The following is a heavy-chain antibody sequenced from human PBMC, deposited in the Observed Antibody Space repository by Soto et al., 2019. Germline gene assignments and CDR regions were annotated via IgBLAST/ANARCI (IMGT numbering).Heavy chain of an antibody. Sequence: ASVKVSCKASGYTFTSYGISWVRQAPGQGLEWMGWISAYNGNTNYAQKLQGRVTMTTDTSTSTAYMELRSLRSDDTAVYYCARVWLSRITIFGVVNWFDPWGQGTLVTVSS. CDR2: ISAYNGNT. CDR3: ARVWLSRITIFGVVNWFDP. CDR1: GYTFTSYG. J-gene: IGHJ5*02. D-gene: IGHD3-3*01. V-gene: IGHV1-18*01.